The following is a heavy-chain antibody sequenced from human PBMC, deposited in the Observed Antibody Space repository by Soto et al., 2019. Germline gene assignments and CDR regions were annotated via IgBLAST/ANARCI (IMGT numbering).Heavy chain of an antibody. J-gene: IGHJ6*02. V-gene: IGHV1-18*01. CDR2: ISAYNGNT. CDR1: GSTFTSYG. CDR3: ARDSPLGYCSSTSCYTYYYYYYGMDV. D-gene: IGHD2-2*02. Sequence: SVKVSCKASGSTFTSYGISWVRLAPGQGLEWMGWISAYNGNTNYAQKLQGRVTMTTDTSTSTAYMELRSLRSDDTAVYYCARDSPLGYCSSTSCYTYYYYYYGMDVWGQGTTVTVSS.